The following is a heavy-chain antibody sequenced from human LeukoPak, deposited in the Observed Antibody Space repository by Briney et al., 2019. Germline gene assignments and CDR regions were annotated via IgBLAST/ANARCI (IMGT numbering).Heavy chain of an antibody. J-gene: IGHJ4*02. V-gene: IGHV4-34*01. Sequence: SETLSLTCAVYGGSLTPYYWGWIRQPPGKGLEWIGEIYHSGSTNYNPSLKSRITISLDTSKNQFSLKLSSVTAADTAVYYCARSKLRYCSSTSCYTLGYYFDYWGQGTLVTVSS. CDR2: IYHSGST. D-gene: IGHD2-2*02. CDR1: GGSLTPYY. CDR3: ARSKLRYCSSTSCYTLGYYFDY.